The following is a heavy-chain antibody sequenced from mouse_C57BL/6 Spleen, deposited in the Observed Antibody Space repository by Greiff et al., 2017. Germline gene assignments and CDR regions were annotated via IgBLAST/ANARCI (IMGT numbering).Heavy chain of an antibody. V-gene: IGHV7-3*01. CDR2: IRNKANGYTT. CDR3: ARLTGTVYAMDY. J-gene: IGHJ4*01. Sequence: EVQLVESGGGLVQPGGSLSLSCAASGFTFTAYYMSWVRQPPGKALEWLGFIRNKANGYTTEYSASVKGRFTISRDNSQSILYLQMNALRAEDSATYYCARLTGTVYAMDYWGQGTSVTVSS. CDR1: GFTFTAYY. D-gene: IGHD4-1*01.